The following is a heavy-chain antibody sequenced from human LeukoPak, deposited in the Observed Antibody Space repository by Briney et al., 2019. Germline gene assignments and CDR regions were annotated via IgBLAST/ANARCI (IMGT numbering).Heavy chain of an antibody. CDR1: GGSISSSNW. J-gene: IGHJ4*02. CDR3: ARSEINDYFKY. V-gene: IGHV4-4*02. D-gene: IGHD3-16*01. Sequence: SGTLSLTCAVSGGSISSSNWWSWVRQPPGKGLEWIGEIYHSGSTNYNPSLKSRVTISVDKSKNQVSLKLTSVSAADTAVYYCARSEINDYFKYWGPGILVTVST. CDR2: IYHSGST.